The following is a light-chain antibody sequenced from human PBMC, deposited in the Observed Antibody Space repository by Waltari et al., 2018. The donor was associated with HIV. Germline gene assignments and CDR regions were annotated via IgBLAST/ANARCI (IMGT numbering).Light chain of an antibody. V-gene: IGLV1-44*01. CDR3: AAWDDSLNGMV. J-gene: IGLJ2*01. CDR1: SSNIGSNA. Sequence: QSVLTQPPSTSGTPGQRVTISCSGSSSNIGSNAVDWYQQLPGTAPRLRIDSNVRRPPGVPDRFSGSKSGTSASLAISGLQSEDEADYYCAAWDDSLNGMVFGGGAKLTVL. CDR2: SNV.